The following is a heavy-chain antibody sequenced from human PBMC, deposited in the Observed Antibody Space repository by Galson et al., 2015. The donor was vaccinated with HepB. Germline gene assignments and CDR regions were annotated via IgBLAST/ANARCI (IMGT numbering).Heavy chain of an antibody. J-gene: IGHJ5*02. CDR2: IIPILGLA. CDR1: GGTFRSYA. Sequence: SVKVSCKASGGTFRSYAINWVRQAPGQGLEWMGRIIPILGLANYAQRFQGRVTMTADKSTSPAYMELSSLRSEDTAVYYCANGSQHTNWFDPWGQGTLVTVSS. V-gene: IGHV1-69*04. D-gene: IGHD2-21*01. CDR3: ANGSQHTNWFDP.